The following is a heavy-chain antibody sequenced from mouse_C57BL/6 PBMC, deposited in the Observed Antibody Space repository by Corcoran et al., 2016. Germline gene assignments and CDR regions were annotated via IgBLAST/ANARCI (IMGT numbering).Heavy chain of an antibody. CDR3: ARGGGYYDYDGLAY. J-gene: IGHJ3*01. D-gene: IGHD2-4*01. CDR1: GYSFTDYY. V-gene: IGHV1-75*01. Sequence: QDRLQQLVPSRVEPGASGKISCKASGYSFTDYYINWVKQRPGHGVEWMGWIFPGSGSTYYNEKFKGKATLTVDKSSSTAYMLLSSLTSEDSAVYFCARGGGYYDYDGLAYWGQGTLVTVSA. CDR2: IFPGSGST.